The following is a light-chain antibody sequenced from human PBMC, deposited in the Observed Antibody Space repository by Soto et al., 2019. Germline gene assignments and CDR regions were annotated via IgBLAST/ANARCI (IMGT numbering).Light chain of an antibody. Sequence: QSVLTQPASVSGSPGQSITISCTGTSRDIGSYNYVSWYQQYPGKAPKLMIYEGSKRPSGVSNRFSGSKSGNTASLTISGLQAEDEADYYCCSYAGSSTYVFGTGSKLTVL. CDR2: EGS. CDR1: SRDIGSYNY. CDR3: CSYAGSSTYV. V-gene: IGLV2-23*01. J-gene: IGLJ1*01.